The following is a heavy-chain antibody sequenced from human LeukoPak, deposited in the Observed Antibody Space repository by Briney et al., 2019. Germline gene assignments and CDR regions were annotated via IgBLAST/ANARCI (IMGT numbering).Heavy chain of an antibody. CDR3: ARDTSGYDRPYYYYMDV. Sequence: PGGSLRLSCAASGFTFSSYWMSWVRQAPGKGLEWVANIKQDGSEKYYVDSVKGRFTISRDNAKNSLYLQMNSLRAEDTAVYYCARDTSGYDRPYYYYMDVWGKGTTVTISS. CDR2: IKQDGSEK. CDR1: GFTFSSYW. J-gene: IGHJ6*03. D-gene: IGHD5-12*01. V-gene: IGHV3-7*01.